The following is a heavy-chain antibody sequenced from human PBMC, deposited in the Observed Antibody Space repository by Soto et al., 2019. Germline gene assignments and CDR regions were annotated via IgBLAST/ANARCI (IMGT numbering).Heavy chain of an antibody. J-gene: IGHJ6*02. V-gene: IGHV1-69*12. Sequence: QVQLVQSGAEVKKPGSSVKVSCKASGGTFSSYAISWVRQAPGQGLGWMGGIIPIFGTANSAQKFQGRVTITADESTSTAYMELSSLRSEDTAVYYCARSITGTVSYYYGMDVWGQGTTVTVSS. D-gene: IGHD1-20*01. CDR2: IIPIFGTA. CDR1: GGTFSSYA. CDR3: ARSITGTVSYYYGMDV.